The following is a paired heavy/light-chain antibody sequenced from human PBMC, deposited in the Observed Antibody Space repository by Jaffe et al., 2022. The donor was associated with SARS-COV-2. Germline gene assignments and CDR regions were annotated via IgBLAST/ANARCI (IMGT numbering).Heavy chain of an antibody. CDR1: GFTW. CDR3: AAGLAYAGEQAFDI. Sequence: EVHLVESGGGLVQPGGSLRLSCAAAGFTWMHWVRQVPGKGLVWVSRINSDGSRTNYADSVKGRFTISRDYAKNTLYLQMNSLRADDTAVYYCAAGLAYAGEQAFDIWGQGTMVTVSS. CDR2: INSDGSRT. J-gene: IGHJ3*02. D-gene: IGHD4-17*01. V-gene: IGHV3-74*01.
Light chain of an antibody. CDR2: AVS. V-gene: IGKV1-39*01. CDR3: QQSYSVPLT. J-gene: IGKJ4*01. CDR1: QSIGNY. Sequence: DIQMTQSPSSLSASVGDRVTITCRASQSIGNYLNWYQQKSGKAPRLLIYAVSTLQGGVPSRFSGTGSGTDFTLTISSLQPEDFATYSCQQSYSVPLTFGGGTKVES.